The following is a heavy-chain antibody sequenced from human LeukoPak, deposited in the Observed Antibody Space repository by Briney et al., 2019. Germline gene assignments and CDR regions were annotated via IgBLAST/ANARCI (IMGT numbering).Heavy chain of an antibody. J-gene: IGHJ4*02. D-gene: IGHD3-22*01. Sequence: GGSLRLSCAASGFTFSDYSMNWVRQAPGKGPEWISYISSSSRTIYYADSVKGRFTISRDNAKNSLYLQMNSLRDEDTAVYYCASRPRFDTRGYYVDYWGQGSLVTVSS. CDR2: ISSSSRTI. CDR3: ASRPRFDTRGYYVDY. V-gene: IGHV3-48*02. CDR1: GFTFSDYS.